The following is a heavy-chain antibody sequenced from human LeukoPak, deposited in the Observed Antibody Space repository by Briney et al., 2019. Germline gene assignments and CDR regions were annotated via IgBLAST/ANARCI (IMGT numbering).Heavy chain of an antibody. J-gene: IGHJ5*02. CDR2: IYTSGST. Sequence: SETLSLTCIVSGGSISSYYWSWIRQPAGKGLEWIGRIYTSGSTNYNPSLKSRVTMSVDTSKNQFSLKLSSVTAADTAVYYCARGAYYYGSGLPFDPWGQGTLVTVSS. D-gene: IGHD3-10*01. V-gene: IGHV4-4*07. CDR1: GGSISSYY. CDR3: ARGAYYYGSGLPFDP.